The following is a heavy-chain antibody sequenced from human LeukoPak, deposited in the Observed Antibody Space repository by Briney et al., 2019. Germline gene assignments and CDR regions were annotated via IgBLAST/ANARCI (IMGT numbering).Heavy chain of an antibody. Sequence: GGSLRLSCAASGFTFSSYAVSWVRQAPGKGLVWVSRIGSDGSTTSYADSVKGRFTISRDNAKNTLYLQMNSLRAEDTAVYYCVRSPAALNWFDPWGQGTLVTVSS. J-gene: IGHJ5*02. D-gene: IGHD2-2*01. V-gene: IGHV3-74*01. CDR3: VRSPAALNWFDP. CDR2: IGSDGSTT. CDR1: GFTFSSYA.